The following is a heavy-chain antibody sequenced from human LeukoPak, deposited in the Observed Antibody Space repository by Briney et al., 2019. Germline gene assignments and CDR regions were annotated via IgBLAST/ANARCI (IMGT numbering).Heavy chain of an antibody. Sequence: GGSLRLSCAASGFTFSSFAMSWVRQAPGKGLEWVSGISGSGVSTNYADPVKGRFTISRDNSKNTLYLPMNSLRAEDAAVYYCARKPTVTDYWGQGTLVTVSS. D-gene: IGHD4-17*01. J-gene: IGHJ4*02. CDR1: GFTFSSFA. CDR3: ARKPTVTDY. CDR2: ISGSGVST. V-gene: IGHV3-23*01.